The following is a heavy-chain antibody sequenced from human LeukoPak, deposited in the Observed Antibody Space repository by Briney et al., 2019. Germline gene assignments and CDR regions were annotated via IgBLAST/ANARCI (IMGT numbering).Heavy chain of an antibody. V-gene: IGHV4-38-2*02. CDR1: DYSISSGYY. Sequence: SETLSLTCTVSDYSISSGYYWGWIRQSPGKGLEWIGSISGSGTTYYNPSLKSRVTISVDTSKNQFSLKLGPVTAADTAVYYCARDGYTQGYFDYWGQGTLVTVSS. J-gene: IGHJ4*02. CDR3: ARDGYTQGYFDY. D-gene: IGHD5-24*01. CDR2: ISGSGTT.